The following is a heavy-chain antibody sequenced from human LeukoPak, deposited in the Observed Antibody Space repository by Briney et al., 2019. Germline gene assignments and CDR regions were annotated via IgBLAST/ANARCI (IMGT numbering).Heavy chain of an antibody. D-gene: IGHD1-20*01. Sequence: GGSLRLSCAASGFTVSSNYMSWVRQAPGKGLEWVSFIYSGGSTYYADSVKGRFTVSRDNSKNTVYLQMNSLRAEDTAVYFCARRYNSYYFDYWGQGTLVTVSS. CDR3: ARRYNSYYFDY. CDR2: IYSGGST. CDR1: GFTVSSNY. J-gene: IGHJ4*02. V-gene: IGHV3-53*01.